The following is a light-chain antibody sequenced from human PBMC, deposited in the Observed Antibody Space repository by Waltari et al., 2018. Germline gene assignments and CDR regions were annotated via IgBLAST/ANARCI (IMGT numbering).Light chain of an antibody. CDR2: RNN. CDR3: AAWDDSLNGVV. J-gene: IGLJ2*01. CDR1: SSSIGSNP. Sequence: QSVLTQPPSESGTPGQRVTISCSGSSSSIGSNPVNWYQQLPGTGPNLLVYRNNRRPSGVPDRFSGSRSGTSASLAISGLQSEDEADYYCAAWDDSLNGVVFGGGTKLTVL. V-gene: IGLV1-44*01.